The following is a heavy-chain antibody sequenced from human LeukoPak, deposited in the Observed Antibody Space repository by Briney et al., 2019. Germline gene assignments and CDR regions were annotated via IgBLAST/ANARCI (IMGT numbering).Heavy chain of an antibody. Sequence: SETLSLTCTVSGGSITDYYWSWIRQPPGKGLEWIGLIYYTGSTNYSPSLKSRVSISVDTSKNQFSLKMTSVTAADTAVYYCARHKGSGSYYIWYYYYMDVWGKGPTVTVSS. CDR3: ARHKGSGSYYIWYYYYMDV. J-gene: IGHJ6*03. CDR1: GGSITDYY. CDR2: IYYTGST. V-gene: IGHV4-59*08. D-gene: IGHD3-10*01.